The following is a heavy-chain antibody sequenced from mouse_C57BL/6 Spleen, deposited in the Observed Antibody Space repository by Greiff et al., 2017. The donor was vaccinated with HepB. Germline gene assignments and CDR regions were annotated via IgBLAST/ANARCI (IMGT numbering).Heavy chain of an antibody. CDR1: GFTFTDYY. D-gene: IGHD1-1*01. J-gene: IGHJ1*03. CDR2: IRNKANGYTT. V-gene: IGHV7-3*01. CDR3: ARAPLDHGSSDDWDLDV. Sequence: EVQVVESGGGLVQPGGSLSLSCAASGFTFTDYYMSWVRQPPGKALEWLGFIRNKANGYTTEYSASVKGRFTISRDNSQSILYLQMNALRAEDSANYYCARAPLDHGSSDDWDLDVWGTGTTVTVSP.